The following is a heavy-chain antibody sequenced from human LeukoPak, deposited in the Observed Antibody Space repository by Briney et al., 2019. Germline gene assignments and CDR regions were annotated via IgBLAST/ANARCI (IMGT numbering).Heavy chain of an antibody. CDR1: GFTFSSYA. V-gene: IGHV3-30-3*01. Sequence: GGSLRLSCAASGFTFSSYAMHWVRQAPGKGLEWVAVISYDGSNKYYADSVKGRFTISRDNSKNTLYLQMNSLRAEDTAVYYCARGLFYYDSSGYYAFWGQGTLVTVSS. D-gene: IGHD3-22*01. CDR2: ISYDGSNK. J-gene: IGHJ4*02. CDR3: ARGLFYYDSSGYYAF.